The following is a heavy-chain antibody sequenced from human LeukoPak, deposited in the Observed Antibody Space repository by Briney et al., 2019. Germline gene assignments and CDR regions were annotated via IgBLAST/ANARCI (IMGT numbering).Heavy chain of an antibody. V-gene: IGHV1-18*01. Sequence: GASVKVSCKASGYTFTSYGISWVRQAPGQGLEWMGWISAYNGNTNYAQKLQGRVTMTTDTSTSTAYMELRSLRSDDTAVYYCARRHPKLLYHTHDYWGQGTLVTVSS. CDR1: GYTFTSYG. J-gene: IGHJ4*02. D-gene: IGHD2-2*02. CDR2: ISAYNGNT. CDR3: ARRHPKLLYHTHDY.